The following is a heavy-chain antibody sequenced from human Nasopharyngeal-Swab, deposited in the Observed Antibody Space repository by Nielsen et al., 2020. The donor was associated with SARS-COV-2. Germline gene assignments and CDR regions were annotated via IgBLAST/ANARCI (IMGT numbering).Heavy chain of an antibody. Sequence: GESLKISCAASGFTFSSYAMHWVRQAPGKGLEWVAVISYDGSNKDYADSVKGRFTISRDNSKNTLYLQMNSLRAEDTAVYYCARDSGSAFDIWGQGTMVTVSS. CDR1: GFTFSSYA. J-gene: IGHJ3*02. CDR3: ARDSGSAFDI. V-gene: IGHV3-30*04. CDR2: ISYDGSNK. D-gene: IGHD1-14*01.